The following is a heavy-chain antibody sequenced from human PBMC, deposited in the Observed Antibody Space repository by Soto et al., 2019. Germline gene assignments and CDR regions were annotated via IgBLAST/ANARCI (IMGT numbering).Heavy chain of an antibody. Sequence: QVQLVQSGAEVKKPGASVKVSCKASGYTFTNYGISWVRQAPGQGLEWMGWISTYNGNTNYAQKLQGRVTMTTDTSPSTAHMELRSLRSGGTAVYYWARDRALELGDYWGQGTLVTVSS. CDR3: ARDRALELGDY. V-gene: IGHV1-18*01. J-gene: IGHJ4*02. CDR2: ISTYNGNT. CDR1: GYTFTNYG. D-gene: IGHD1-26*01.